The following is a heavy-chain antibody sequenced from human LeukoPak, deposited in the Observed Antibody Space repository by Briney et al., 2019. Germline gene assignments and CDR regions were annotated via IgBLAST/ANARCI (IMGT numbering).Heavy chain of an antibody. CDR2: ISGSGGST. D-gene: IGHD6-19*01. CDR1: GFTFSSYA. V-gene: IGHV3-23*01. CDR3: TSGVAGNFDY. J-gene: IGHJ4*02. Sequence: GGSLRLSCAASGFTFSSYAMSWVRRAPGKGLEWVSAISGSGGSTYYADSVKGRVTISRDNSKNTLYVEMNSLRAEDTAVYYCTSGVAGNFDYWGQGTLVTVSS.